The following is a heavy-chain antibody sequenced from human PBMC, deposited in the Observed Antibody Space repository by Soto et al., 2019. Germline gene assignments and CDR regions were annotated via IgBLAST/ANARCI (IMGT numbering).Heavy chain of an antibody. Sequence: GGSLRLSCAASGFTFSSYAMSWVRQAPGKGLEWVSAISGSGGSTYYADSVKGRFTISRDNSKNTLYLQMNSLRAEDTAVYYCAKALSIYDFWSGYAFFDYGGQGTQVTVSS. CDR1: GFTFSSYA. CDR3: AKALSIYDFWSGYAFFDY. D-gene: IGHD3-3*01. CDR2: ISGSGGST. V-gene: IGHV3-23*01. J-gene: IGHJ4*02.